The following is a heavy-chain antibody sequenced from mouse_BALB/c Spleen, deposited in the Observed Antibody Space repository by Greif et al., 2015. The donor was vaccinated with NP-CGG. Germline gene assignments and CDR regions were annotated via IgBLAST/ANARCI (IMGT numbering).Heavy chain of an antibody. CDR3: NAHYGSSYGWYFDV. V-gene: IGHV14-4*02. CDR1: GFNIKDYY. D-gene: IGHD1-1*01. J-gene: IGHJ1*01. Sequence: VQLQQPGAGLVRSGASVKLSCTASGFNIKDYYMHWVKQRPEQGLEWIGWIDPENGDTEYAPKFQGKATMTADTSSNTAYLQLSSLTSEDTAVYYCNAHYGSSYGWYFDVWGAGTTVTVSS. CDR2: IDPENGDT.